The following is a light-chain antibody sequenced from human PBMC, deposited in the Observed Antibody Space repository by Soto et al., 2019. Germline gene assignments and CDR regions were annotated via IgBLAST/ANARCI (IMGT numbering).Light chain of an antibody. CDR1: QSVSSSY. Sequence: EIVLTQSPGTLSLSPGERATLSCRASQSVSSSYLAWYQQKPGQAPMLLIYGASSRATGIPDRFSGSGSGPDSTLAISRLEPEDFAVYYCQQYGTSRGTFGQGTKVEIK. CDR2: GAS. V-gene: IGKV3-20*01. J-gene: IGKJ1*01. CDR3: QQYGTSRGT.